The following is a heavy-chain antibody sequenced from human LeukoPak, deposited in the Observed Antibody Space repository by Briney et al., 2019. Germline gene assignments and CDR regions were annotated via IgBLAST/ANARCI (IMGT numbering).Heavy chain of an antibody. Sequence: PGGSLRLSCAASGFTFSSYSMNWVRQAPGKGLEWVSSISSSSSYIYYADSVKGRFTISRDNAKNSLYLQMNSLRAEDTAVYYCASSRIAAAGTDYNWFDPWGQGTLVTVSS. CDR2: ISSSSSYI. D-gene: IGHD6-13*01. CDR3: ASSRIAAAGTDYNWFDP. V-gene: IGHV3-21*01. CDR1: GFTFSSYS. J-gene: IGHJ5*02.